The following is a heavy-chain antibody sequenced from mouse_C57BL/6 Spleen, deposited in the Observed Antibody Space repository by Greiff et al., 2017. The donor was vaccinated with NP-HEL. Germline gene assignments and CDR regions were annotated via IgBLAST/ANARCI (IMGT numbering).Heavy chain of an antibody. CDR1: GYSITSGYY. Sequence: ESGPGLVKPSQSLSLTCSVTGYSITSGYYWNWIRQFPGNKLEWMGYISYDGSNNYNPSLKNRISITRDTSKNQVFLKLNSVTTEDTATYYCAREDSFYAMDYWGQGTSVTVSS. CDR2: ISYDGSN. V-gene: IGHV3-6*01. CDR3: AREDSFYAMDY. J-gene: IGHJ4*01.